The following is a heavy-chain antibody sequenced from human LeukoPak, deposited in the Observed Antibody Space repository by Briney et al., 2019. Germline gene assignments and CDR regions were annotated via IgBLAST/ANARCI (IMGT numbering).Heavy chain of an antibody. CDR1: GFTFSSYA. J-gene: IGHJ4*02. D-gene: IGHD5-12*01. CDR3: AREVVATRFDN. Sequence: PGGSLRLSCAASGFTFSSYAMSWVRQAPGKGLEWVSAISGSGCSTYYADPVKGRFTISRDNVKNTIDLQMSSLRVEDTAVYYCAREVVATRFDNWGQGTLVTVSP. V-gene: IGHV3-23*01. CDR2: ISGSGCST.